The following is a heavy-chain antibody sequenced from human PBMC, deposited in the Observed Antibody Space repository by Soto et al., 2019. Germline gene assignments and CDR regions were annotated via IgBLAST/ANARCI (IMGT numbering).Heavy chain of an antibody. J-gene: IGHJ4*02. CDR1: GFTFSNYG. D-gene: IGHD6-13*01. CDR3: AKGGSSWSRFDY. V-gene: IGHV3-23*01. CDR2: ITTSGGST. Sequence: EVQLLESGGALVQPGGSLRLSCAASGFTFSNYGMAWVRQAPGKGLEWVSAITTSGGSTYYADSVKGRFTISRDNSKNTLYGQMHSLRAEDTAGYYCAKGGSSWSRFDYWGQGTLVTVSS.